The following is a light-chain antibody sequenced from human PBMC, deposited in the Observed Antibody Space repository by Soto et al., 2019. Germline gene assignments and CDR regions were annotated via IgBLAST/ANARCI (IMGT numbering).Light chain of an antibody. Sequence: QTVVTQEPSLSVSPGGTVTLTCGLSSGSVSTSYYLSWYQQTPGQAPRTLIYSTNTRSSGVPDRFSGSILGNKAALTITGAQADDESDYYCVLYMNSGTLFGGGTKLTVL. CDR1: SGSVSTSYY. CDR2: STN. V-gene: IGLV8-61*01. CDR3: VLYMNSGTL. J-gene: IGLJ3*02.